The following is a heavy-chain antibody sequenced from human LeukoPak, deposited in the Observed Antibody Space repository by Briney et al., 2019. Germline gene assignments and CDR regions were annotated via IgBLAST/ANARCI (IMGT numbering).Heavy chain of an antibody. CDR1: GGSISSSSYY. V-gene: IGHV4-39*07. J-gene: IGHJ4*02. CDR2: IYYSGST. CDR3: ARDPPLGLYGDYDYFDY. D-gene: IGHD4-17*01. Sequence: SETLSLTCTVSGGSISSSSYYWGWIRQPPGKGLEWIGSIYYSGSTYYNPSLKSRVTISVDTSKNQFSLRLNSVTAADTAVYYCARDPPLGLYGDYDYFDYWGQGTLVTVSS.